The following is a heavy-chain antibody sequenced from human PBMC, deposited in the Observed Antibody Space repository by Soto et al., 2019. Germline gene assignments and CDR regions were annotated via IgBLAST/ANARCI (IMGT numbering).Heavy chain of an antibody. CDR2: IIPIFGTA. CDR1: GGTFSSYA. V-gene: IGHV1-69*13. J-gene: IGHJ6*02. CDR3: ARVIFPSSSNYYGMDV. D-gene: IGHD6-6*01. Sequence: SVKVSCKASGGTFSSYAISWVRQAPGQGLEWMGGIIPIFGTANYAQKFQGRVTITADESTSTAYMELSSLRSEDTAVYYCARVIFPSSSNYYGMDVWGQGTTVTVSS.